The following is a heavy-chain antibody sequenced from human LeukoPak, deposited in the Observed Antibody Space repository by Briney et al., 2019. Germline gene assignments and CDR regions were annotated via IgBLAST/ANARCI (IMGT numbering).Heavy chain of an antibody. CDR1: GFTFSSYA. CDR2: SSGSGGST. V-gene: IGHV3-23*01. CDR3: ARDRRGTAVAETDI. D-gene: IGHD6-19*01. Sequence: GGSLRLSCAASGFTFSSYAMSWVRQAPGKGLEWVSASSGSGGSTYYADSVKGRFTISRDNSKNTLYLQMNSLRAEDTAVYYCARDRRGTAVAETDIWGQGTMVIVSS. J-gene: IGHJ3*02.